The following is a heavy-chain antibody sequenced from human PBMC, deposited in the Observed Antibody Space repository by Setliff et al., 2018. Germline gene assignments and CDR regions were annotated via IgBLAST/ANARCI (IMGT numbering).Heavy chain of an antibody. CDR3: TRGPDGYTYQGAFDI. D-gene: IGHD5-12*01. V-gene: IGHV4-34*01. Sequence: SETLSLTCAVYGGSFSGYYWSWIRQPPGRGPEWIGEIDQSGITNYNPSLKSRVTISIDTSKNQFSLRLSSVTATDTAVYYCTRGPDGYTYQGAFDIWGQGTMVTVSS. CDR2: IDQSGIT. CDR1: GGSFSGYY. J-gene: IGHJ3*02.